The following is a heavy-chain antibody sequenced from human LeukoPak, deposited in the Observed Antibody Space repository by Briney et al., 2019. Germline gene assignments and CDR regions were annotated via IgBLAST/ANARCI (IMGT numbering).Heavy chain of an antibody. J-gene: IGHJ5*02. CDR1: GFTFSSYS. CDR2: ISSGSSTI. CDR3: AREVTGIAATGLPHNWFDP. V-gene: IGHV3-48*04. Sequence: GGSLRLSCAASGFTFSSYSMNWVRQAPGKRLEWLSYISSGSSTIYYADSVKGRFTISRDNAKNSLYLQMNSLRAEDTAVYYCAREVTGIAATGLPHNWFDPWGQGTLVTVSS. D-gene: IGHD6-13*01.